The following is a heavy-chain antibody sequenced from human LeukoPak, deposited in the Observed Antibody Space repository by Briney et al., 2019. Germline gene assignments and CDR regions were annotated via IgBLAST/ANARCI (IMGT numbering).Heavy chain of an antibody. CDR2: VHRSGNT. Sequence: PSETLSLTCSVSGGSISTYYWSWIRQPAGKGLQWIGRVHRSGNTNYNPSLQSRVTMSVDTSKNQISLRLKFVTAGETAVYYCARDDFEYSVHYGMDVWGQGTAVTVSS. CDR3: ARDDFEYSVHYGMDV. CDR1: GGSISTYY. J-gene: IGHJ6*02. V-gene: IGHV4-4*07. D-gene: IGHD3-9*01.